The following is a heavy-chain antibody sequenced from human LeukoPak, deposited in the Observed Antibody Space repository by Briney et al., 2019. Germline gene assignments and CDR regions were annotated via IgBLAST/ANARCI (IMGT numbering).Heavy chain of an antibody. D-gene: IGHD3-3*01. CDR3: ARGSYYDFWSGYFLAGSDYYFDY. J-gene: IGHJ4*02. V-gene: IGHV4-39*01. CDR1: GGSISSSSYY. CDR2: IYYSGST. Sequence: SEPLSLTCTVSGGSISSSSYYWGWIRQPPGKGLEWIGSIYYSGSTYYNPSLKSRVTITVDTSKNQFSLKLSSVTAADTAVYYCARGSYYDFWSGYFLAGSDYYFDYWGQGTLVTVSS.